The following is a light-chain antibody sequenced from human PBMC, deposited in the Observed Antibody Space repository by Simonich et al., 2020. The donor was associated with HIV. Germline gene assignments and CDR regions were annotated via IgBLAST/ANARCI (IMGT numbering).Light chain of an antibody. CDR3: QSADSSGTYPRV. Sequence: SYELTQPPSVSVSPGQTARITCSGDALPKQYAYWYQQKPGQAPGLVIYKDSERTSGIPERFSGSSSGTTVTLTISGVQAEDEADYYCQSADSSGTYPRVFGGGTKLTVL. CDR2: KDS. V-gene: IGLV3-25*03. J-gene: IGLJ2*01. CDR1: ALPKQY.